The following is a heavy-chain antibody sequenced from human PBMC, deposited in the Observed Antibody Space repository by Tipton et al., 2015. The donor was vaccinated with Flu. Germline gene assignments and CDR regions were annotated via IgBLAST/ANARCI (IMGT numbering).Heavy chain of an antibody. CDR2: IWNDGSKK. D-gene: IGHD5-12*01. V-gene: IGHV3-33*01. CDR1: GFVFSVYA. Sequence: SLRLSCTASGFVFSVYAIHWVRQAPGKGLEWVSVIWNDGSKKYYAESVMGRFTISRDNTQKMVYLQMNSLRAEDTAVYYCARDHIDYNPFYGLDVWGQGATVSV. J-gene: IGHJ6*02. CDR3: ARDHIDYNPFYGLDV.